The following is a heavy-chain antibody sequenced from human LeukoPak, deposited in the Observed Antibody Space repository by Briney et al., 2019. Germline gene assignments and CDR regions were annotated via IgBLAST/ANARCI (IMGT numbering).Heavy chain of an antibody. Sequence: PSETLSLTCTVSGGSISSGSYYWGWIRQPPGKGLEWIGSIYYSGSTYYNPSLKSRVTISVDTSKNQFSLKLSSVTAADTAVYYCATEQQLARFDYWGQGTLVTVSS. CDR2: IYYSGST. CDR3: ATEQQLARFDY. CDR1: GGSISSGSYY. J-gene: IGHJ4*02. D-gene: IGHD6-13*01. V-gene: IGHV4-39*07.